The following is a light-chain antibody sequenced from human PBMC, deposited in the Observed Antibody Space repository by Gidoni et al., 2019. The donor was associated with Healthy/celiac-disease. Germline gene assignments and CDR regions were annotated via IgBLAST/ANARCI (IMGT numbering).Light chain of an antibody. CDR3: QQYNNWPPWT. Sequence: EIVMTQSPATLSVSPGERATLSCRASQSVSSNLAWYQQKPGQAPRLLISGASTRATGIPARFSGSGSGTEFTLTISSLLSEDFAVYYCQQYNNWPPWTFGQGTKVEIK. V-gene: IGKV3-15*01. CDR2: GAS. CDR1: QSVSSN. J-gene: IGKJ1*01.